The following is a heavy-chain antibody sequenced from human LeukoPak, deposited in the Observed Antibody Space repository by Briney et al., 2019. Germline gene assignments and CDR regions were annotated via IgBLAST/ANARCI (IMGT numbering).Heavy chain of an antibody. CDR3: ARVGITIFGVVTQPDY. D-gene: IGHD3-3*01. J-gene: IGHJ4*02. CDR1: GYTFTSYG. Sequence: GASVKLSCKASGYTFTSYGISWVRQAPGQGLEWMGWISAYNGNTNYAQKLQGRVTMTTDTSTSTAYMELRSLRSDATAVYYCARVGITIFGVVTQPDYWGQGTLVTVSS. CDR2: ISAYNGNT. V-gene: IGHV1-18*01.